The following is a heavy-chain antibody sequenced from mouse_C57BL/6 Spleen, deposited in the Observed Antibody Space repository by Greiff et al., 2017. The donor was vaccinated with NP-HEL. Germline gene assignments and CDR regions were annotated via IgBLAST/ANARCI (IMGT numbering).Heavy chain of an antibody. Sequence: EVKLVESGGGLVQPGGSLSLSCAASGFTFTDYYMSWVRQPPGKALEWLGFIRNKANGYPTAYSASVKGRFPISRDNSQSILYLQMNALRAEDSATYYGARYRLDYWYFDVWGTGTTVTVSS. D-gene: IGHD4-1*01. CDR2: IRNKANGYPT. J-gene: IGHJ1*03. CDR3: ARYRLDYWYFDV. CDR1: GFTFTDYY. V-gene: IGHV7-3*01.